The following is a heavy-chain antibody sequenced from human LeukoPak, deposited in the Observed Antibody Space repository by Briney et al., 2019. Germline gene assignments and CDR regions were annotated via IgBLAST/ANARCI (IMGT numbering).Heavy chain of an antibody. Sequence: SQTLSLTCTVSGDSISSGDYYRSWIRQPAGKGLEWIGRISSSGSTNYNPSLKSRVTISVDTSKNQFSLKLSSVTAADTAVYFCARGPYSYDSSGAFDIWGQGTMVTVSS. J-gene: IGHJ3*02. CDR2: ISSSGST. D-gene: IGHD3-22*01. CDR3: ARGPYSYDSSGAFDI. CDR1: GDSISSGDYY. V-gene: IGHV4-61*02.